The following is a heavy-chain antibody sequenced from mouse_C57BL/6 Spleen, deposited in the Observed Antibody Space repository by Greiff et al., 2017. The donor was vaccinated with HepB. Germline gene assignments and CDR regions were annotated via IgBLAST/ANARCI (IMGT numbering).Heavy chain of an antibody. D-gene: IGHD1-1*01. CDR3: ARGYYGSSSLDY. V-gene: IGHV1-52*01. CDR1: GYTFTSYW. CDR2: IDPSDSET. J-gene: IGHJ2*01. Sequence: QVQLKQPGAELVRPGSSVKLSCKASGYTFTSYWMHWVKQRPIQGLEWIGNIDPSDSETHYNQKFKDKATLTVDKSSSTAYMQLSSLTSEDSAVYYCARGYYGSSSLDYWGQGTTLTVSS.